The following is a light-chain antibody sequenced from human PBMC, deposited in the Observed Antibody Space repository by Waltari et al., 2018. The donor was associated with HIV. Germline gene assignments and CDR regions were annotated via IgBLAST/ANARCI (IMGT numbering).Light chain of an antibody. CDR1: TSHIGTNY. CDR2: DNS. V-gene: IGLV1-51*01. CDR3: GTWDSSLSAVV. Sequence: QSVLTQPPSVSAAPGQKVTIPCSGSTSHIGTNYVSWYQRLPGTAPKLLIYDNSERPSGIPDRFSGSKSGTSATLGITGLQTGDEADYYCGTWDSSLSAVVFGTGTKVTVL. J-gene: IGLJ1*01.